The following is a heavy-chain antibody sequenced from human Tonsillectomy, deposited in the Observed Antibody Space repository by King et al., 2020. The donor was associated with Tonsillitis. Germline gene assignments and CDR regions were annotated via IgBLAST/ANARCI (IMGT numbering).Heavy chain of an antibody. CDR1: GFTFSNYA. CDR2: ISYDGSNK. CDR3: ARDGRELTGDYYFDY. Sequence: HVQLVESGGGVVQPGRSLRLSCAASGFTFSNYAMHWVRQAPGKGLEWVAVISYDGSNKYNADSVNGRFTISRDNSKNKLYLQMNSLRAEDTAVYYCARDGRELTGDYYFDYWGQGTLVTVSS. V-gene: IGHV3-30-3*01. D-gene: IGHD7-27*01. J-gene: IGHJ4*02.